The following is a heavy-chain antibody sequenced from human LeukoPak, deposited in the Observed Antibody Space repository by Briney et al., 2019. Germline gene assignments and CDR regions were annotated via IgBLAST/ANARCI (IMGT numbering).Heavy chain of an antibody. Sequence: GGSLRLSCAASGFSCSTRGMSWVRQAPGKGLEWVSAISGNDESTFYADSVKGRFTISRDNSRNTLYLQLSSLSAEDSAIYYCARDRRPARTYSGLFDYWGQGTLVPVSS. CDR3: ARDRRPARTYSGLFDY. CDR2: ISGNDEST. CDR1: GFSCSTRG. J-gene: IGHJ4*02. D-gene: IGHD5-12*01. V-gene: IGHV3-23*01.